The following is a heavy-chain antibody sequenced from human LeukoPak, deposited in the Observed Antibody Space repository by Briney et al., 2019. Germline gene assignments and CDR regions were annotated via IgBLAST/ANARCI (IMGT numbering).Heavy chain of an antibody. V-gene: IGHV4-59*01. D-gene: IGHD6-19*01. Sequence: PSETLSLTCTVSGGSISSYYWSWIRQPPGKGLEWIGYIYYSGSTNYNPSLKSRVTISVDTSKNQFSLKLSSVTAADTAVYYCARDLGAGVWLDPWGQGTLVTVSS. CDR1: GGSISSYY. J-gene: IGHJ5*02. CDR3: ARDLGAGVWLDP. CDR2: IYYSGST.